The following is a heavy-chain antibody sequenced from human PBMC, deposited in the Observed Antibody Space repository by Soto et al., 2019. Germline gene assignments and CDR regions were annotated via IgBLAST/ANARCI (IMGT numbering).Heavy chain of an antibody. Sequence: SETLSLTCTVSGGSIRSGRYYWSWIRQHPGKGLEWIGYIFYSGDTNYNPSLKSRVTMSVDTSKNQFSLKLSSVTAADTAIYYCARDSSTSQNIHYYYGMDVWGQGTTVTVSS. CDR2: IFYSGDT. CDR1: GGSIRSGRYY. CDR3: ARDSSTSQNIHYYYGMDV. V-gene: IGHV4-61*01. D-gene: IGHD2-2*01. J-gene: IGHJ6*02.